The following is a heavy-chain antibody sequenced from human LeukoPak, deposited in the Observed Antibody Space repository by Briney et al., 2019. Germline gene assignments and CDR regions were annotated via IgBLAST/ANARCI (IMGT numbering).Heavy chain of an antibody. J-gene: IGHJ4*02. V-gene: IGHV3-23*01. CDR2: ISGSGGST. D-gene: IGHD3-10*01. Sequence: GGSLSLSCAASGSTFSSYAMSWVRQAPGKGLEWASAISGSGGSTYYADSVKGRFTISRDNSKNTLYLQMNSLRAEDTAVYYCAKGPTKTLWFGDFWGQGTLVTVSS. CDR1: GSTFSSYA. CDR3: AKGPTKTLWFGDF.